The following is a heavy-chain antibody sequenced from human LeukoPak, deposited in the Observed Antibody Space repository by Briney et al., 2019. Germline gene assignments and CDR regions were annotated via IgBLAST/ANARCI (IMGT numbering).Heavy chain of an antibody. D-gene: IGHD5-24*01. CDR1: GYTFTGYY. Sequence: ASVKVSCKASGYTFTGYYMHWVRQAPGQGLEWMGWINPNSGGTNYAQKFQGRVTMTRDTSISTAYMELSRLRPDDTAVYYCAARRDGYNGYTDYWGQGTLVTVSS. CDR3: AARRDGYNGYTDY. J-gene: IGHJ4*02. CDR2: INPNSGGT. V-gene: IGHV1-2*02.